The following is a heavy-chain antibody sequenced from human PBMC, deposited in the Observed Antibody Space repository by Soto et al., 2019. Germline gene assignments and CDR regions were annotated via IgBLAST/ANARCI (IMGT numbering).Heavy chain of an antibody. CDR1: GFTFSSYA. D-gene: IGHD5-18*01. V-gene: IGHV3-23*01. CDR2: ISGSGGST. J-gene: IGHJ4*02. CDR3: ARGLLRRGYSYGYYFDY. Sequence: GGSLRLSCAASGFTFSSYAMSWVRQAPGKGLEWVSAISGSGGSTYYADSVKGRFNISRDNSKNTLYLQMNSLRAEDTAVYYCARGLLRRGYSYGYYFDYWGQGTLVTVSS.